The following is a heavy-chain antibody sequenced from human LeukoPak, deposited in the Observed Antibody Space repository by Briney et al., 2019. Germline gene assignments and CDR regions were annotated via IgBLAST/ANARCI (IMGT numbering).Heavy chain of an antibody. D-gene: IGHD1-26*01. V-gene: IGHV4-39*01. CDR3: ARRAGAIPGYFDY. J-gene: IGHJ4*02. CDR1: GGSISSSSYY. Sequence: PSETLSLTCTVSGGSISSSSYYWGWIRQPPGKGLEWIGSIYYSGSTYYNPSLKSRVTISVDTSKNQFSLKLSSVTAADTAVYYCARRAGAIPGYFDYWGQGTLVTVPS. CDR2: IYYSGST.